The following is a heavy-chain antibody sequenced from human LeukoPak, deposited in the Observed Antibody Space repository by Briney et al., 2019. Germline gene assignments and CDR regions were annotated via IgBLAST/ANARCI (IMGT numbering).Heavy chain of an antibody. CDR1: GFTFSSYA. J-gene: IGHJ4*02. V-gene: IGHV3-30*04. CDR2: ISYDGSNK. Sequence: GRSLRLSCAASGFTFSSYAMHWVRQAPGKGLEWVAVISYDGSNKYYADSVKGRFTISRDNSKNPLYLQMNSLRAEDTAVYYCARADVVVMVAACFGSWGQGALVTVSS. D-gene: IGHD2-15*01. CDR3: ARADVVVMVAACFGS.